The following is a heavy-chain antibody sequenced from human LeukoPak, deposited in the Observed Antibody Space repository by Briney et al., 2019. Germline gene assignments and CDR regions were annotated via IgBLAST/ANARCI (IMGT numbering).Heavy chain of an antibody. CDR2: ISGSGGST. CDR3: AKDRLPYIVVVPAASFDP. D-gene: IGHD2-2*01. V-gene: IGHV3-23*01. J-gene: IGHJ5*02. CDR1: GFTFSSYA. Sequence: GGSLRLSCAASGFTFSSYAMSWVRQAPGKGLEWVSAISGSGGSTYYADSVKGRFTISRDNSKNTLYLQMNSLRAEDTAVYYCAKDRLPYIVVVPAASFDPWGQGTLVTVSS.